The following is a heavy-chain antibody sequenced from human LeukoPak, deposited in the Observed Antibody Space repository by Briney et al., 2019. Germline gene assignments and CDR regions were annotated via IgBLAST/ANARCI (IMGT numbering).Heavy chain of an antibody. J-gene: IGHJ4*02. V-gene: IGHV4-34*01. CDR3: TRKQWLAPFDY. CDR2: INHSGST. Sequence: SETLSLTCAVYGGSFSGYYWSWIRQPPGKGLEWIGEINHSGSTNYNPSLKSRVTISVDTSKNQFSLKLGSVTAADTAVYYCTRKQWLAPFDYWGQGTLVTVSS. D-gene: IGHD6-19*01. CDR1: GGSFSGYY.